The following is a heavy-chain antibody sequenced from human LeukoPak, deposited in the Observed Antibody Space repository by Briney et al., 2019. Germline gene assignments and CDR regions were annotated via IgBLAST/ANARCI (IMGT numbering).Heavy chain of an antibody. CDR2: IYYGGST. CDR1: GGSISSNTYY. CDR3: ARAYYYASSASDI. V-gene: IGHV4-39*01. D-gene: IGHD3-22*01. J-gene: IGHJ3*02. Sequence: SETLSLPCTVSGGSISSNTYYWDWIRQPPGKGLECIGSIYYGGSTYYNPSLKSRVIISVDTSKNQFSLKLSSVTAADTAVYYCARAYYYASSASDIWGQGTMVTVSS.